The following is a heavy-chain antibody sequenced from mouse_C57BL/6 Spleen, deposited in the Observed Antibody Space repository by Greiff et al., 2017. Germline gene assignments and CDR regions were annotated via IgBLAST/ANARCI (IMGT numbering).Heavy chain of an antibody. V-gene: IGHV1-64*01. CDR3: ATLPYYSGSSYFYFDY. Sequence: QVQLQQPGAELVKPGASVKLSCKASGYTFTSYWMHWVKQRPGQGLEWIGEMQPNSGSTNYNEKFKSKATLTVDKSSSTAYMQLSSLTSEDSAAYDCATLPYYSGSSYFYFDYWGQGTTLTVSS. J-gene: IGHJ2*01. D-gene: IGHD1-1*01. CDR2: MQPNSGST. CDR1: GYTFTSYW.